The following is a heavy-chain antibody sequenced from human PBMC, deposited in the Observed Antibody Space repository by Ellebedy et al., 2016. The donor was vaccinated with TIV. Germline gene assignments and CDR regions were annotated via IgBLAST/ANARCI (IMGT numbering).Heavy chain of an antibody. D-gene: IGHD6-19*01. V-gene: IGHV3-23*01. J-gene: IGHJ4*02. CDR1: GFNFTSYA. Sequence: GESLKISCAASGFNFTSYAMSWVRQAPGRGLEWVSVISGSGGSTYYADSVKGRFTISRDNSKNTLYLQMSSLRAEDTAIYYCARAQWLIPSSWGQGTLVTVSS. CDR2: ISGSGGST. CDR3: ARAQWLIPSS.